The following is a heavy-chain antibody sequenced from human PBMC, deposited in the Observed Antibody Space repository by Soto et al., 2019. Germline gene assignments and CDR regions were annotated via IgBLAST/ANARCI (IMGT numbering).Heavy chain of an antibody. CDR2: MSHSGGT. J-gene: IGHJ3*02. CDR3: ARVERGTATTVVDAFDI. D-gene: IGHD1-1*01. V-gene: IGHV4-61*01. CDR1: GGFVSSGNYY. Sequence: ETLSLTCAFYGGFVSSGNYYWSWIRQPPGKGLEWIGEMSHSGGTHFNPSLKSRVTISVDTSKNQFSLKMSSVTAADTALYYCARVERGTATTVVDAFDIWGPGTMVTVSS.